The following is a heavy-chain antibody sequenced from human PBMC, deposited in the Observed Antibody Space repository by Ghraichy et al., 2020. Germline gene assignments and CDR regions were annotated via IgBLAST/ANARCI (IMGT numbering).Heavy chain of an antibody. D-gene: IGHD3-22*01. CDR2: IRYDGSNK. CDR3: AKDADDSSGYFNY. J-gene: IGHJ4*02. Sequence: GVSLRLSCAASGFTFSSYGMHWVRQAPGKGLEWVAFIRYDGSNKYYADSVKGRFTISRDNSKNTLYLQMNSLRAEDTAVYYCAKDADDSSGYFNYWGQGTLVTVSS. V-gene: IGHV3-30*02. CDR1: GFTFSSYG.